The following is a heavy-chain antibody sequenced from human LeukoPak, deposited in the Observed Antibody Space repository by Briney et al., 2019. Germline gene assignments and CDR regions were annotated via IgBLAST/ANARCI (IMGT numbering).Heavy chain of an antibody. J-gene: IGHJ4*02. V-gene: IGHV1-18*01. CDR1: GYMFVSRG. CDR3: VRDNSGLAGVSLDL. D-gene: IGHD6-13*01. CDR2: IGVRTGQT. Sequence: GASVKVSCKASGYMFVSRGFTWVRQAPGQGLEGMGWIGVRTGQTQFAQQFRDRFTMTTNTSTTTAFMELKSLRPDDTAVYYCVRDNSGLAGVSLDLWGQGTQVIVSS.